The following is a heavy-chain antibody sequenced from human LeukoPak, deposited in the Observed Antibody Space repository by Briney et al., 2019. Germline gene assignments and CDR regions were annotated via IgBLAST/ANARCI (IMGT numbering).Heavy chain of an antibody. D-gene: IGHD3-10*01. V-gene: IGHV3-33*01. CDR2: IWYDGSNK. CDR1: GFTFSSYG. J-gene: IGHJ4*02. Sequence: GGSLRLSCAASGFTFSSYGMHWVRQAPGKGLEWVAVIWYDGSNKYYADSVKGRFTISRDNSKNTLYLQMNSLRAEDTAAYYCARDDGHGEYYFDYWGQGTLVTVSS. CDR3: ARDDGHGEYYFDY.